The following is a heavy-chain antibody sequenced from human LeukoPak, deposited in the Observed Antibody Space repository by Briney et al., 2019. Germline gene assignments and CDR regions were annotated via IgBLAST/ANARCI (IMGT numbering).Heavy chain of an antibody. J-gene: IGHJ4*02. CDR3: AREGPYYYDSSGYYLDY. CDR1: GYTFTGYY. D-gene: IGHD3-22*01. Sequence: ASVKVSCKASGYTFTGYYMHWVRQAPGQGLEWMGIINPSGGSTSYAQKFQGRVTMTRDTSTSTVYMELSSLRSEDTAVYYCAREGPYYYDSSGYYLDYWGQGTLVTVSS. V-gene: IGHV1-46*01. CDR2: INPSGGST.